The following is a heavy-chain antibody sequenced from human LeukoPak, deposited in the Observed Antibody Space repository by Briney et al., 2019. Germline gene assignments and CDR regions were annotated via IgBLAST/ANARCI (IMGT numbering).Heavy chain of an antibody. Sequence: PSETLSLTCAVYGGSFSGYYWSWIRQPPGKGLEWVGSIYSSGNTNYNPSLKSRVTTSVDTSKNQFSLKLNAVTAADTAVYYCARAYYYGSGSYAELDFWGQGTLVTVSS. V-gene: IGHV4-34*01. J-gene: IGHJ4*02. CDR2: IYSSGNT. CDR3: ARAYYYGSGSYAELDF. CDR1: GGSFSGYY. D-gene: IGHD3-10*01.